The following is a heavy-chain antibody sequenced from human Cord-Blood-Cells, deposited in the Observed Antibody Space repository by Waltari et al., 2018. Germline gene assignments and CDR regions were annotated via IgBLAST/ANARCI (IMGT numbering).Heavy chain of an antibody. CDR3: ARARRPPRILEFDP. D-gene: IGHD2-15*01. Sequence: QVQLQQWGAGLLKTSETLSLTCAVYGGSFSGYYWSWIRQHPGKGLEWIGEINHSGSTNYNPSLKSRVTISVDTSNNQFSLKLSSVTAADSAVYYCARARRPPRILEFDPWGQGTLVTVSS. J-gene: IGHJ5*02. CDR1: GGSFSGYY. CDR2: INHSGST. V-gene: IGHV4-34*01.